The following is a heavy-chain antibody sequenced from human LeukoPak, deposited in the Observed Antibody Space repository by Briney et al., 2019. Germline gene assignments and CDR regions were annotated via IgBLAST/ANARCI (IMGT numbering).Heavy chain of an antibody. CDR3: AKDGSSSRLGISVPDS. Sequence: PGGSLRLSCAASGLTFSNYAMSWVRQAPGQGLEWVSAISGSDGSTYYADPVKGRFTISRDDSKNTLYLQMISLRAEDTAVYYCAKDGSSSRLGISVPDSWGQGTLVTVSS. V-gene: IGHV3-23*01. D-gene: IGHD2-2*01. CDR1: GLTFSNYA. CDR2: ISGSDGST. J-gene: IGHJ5*02.